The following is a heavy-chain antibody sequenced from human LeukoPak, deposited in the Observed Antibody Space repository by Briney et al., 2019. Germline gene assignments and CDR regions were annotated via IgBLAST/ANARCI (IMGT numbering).Heavy chain of an antibody. CDR2: INHSGST. CDR1: GGSFSGYY. V-gene: IGHV4-34*01. CDR3: ARFVVVPATYGMDV. Sequence: SATLSLTCAVYGGSFSGYYWSWIRQPPGKGLEWIGEINHSGSTNYNPSLKSRVTISVDTSKNQFSLKLSSVTAADTAVYYCARFVVVPATYGMDVWGQGTTVTVSS. D-gene: IGHD2-2*01. J-gene: IGHJ6*02.